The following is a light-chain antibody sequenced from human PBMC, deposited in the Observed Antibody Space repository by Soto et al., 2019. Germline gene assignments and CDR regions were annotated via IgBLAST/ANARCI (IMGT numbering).Light chain of an antibody. CDR3: LQAVTCPIT. CDR1: PTLMTY. V-gene: IGKV1-39*01. J-gene: IGKJ5*01. CDR2: AAS. Sequence: DFHRTQSPSSLSASVGDEVTITCRASPTLMTYLYWYQLKPGNSPNLLLYAASSLQSGVPSRYSGSVFGSDFALTISSLQPEDSAIYYCLQAVTCPITFGQGIRVKIK.